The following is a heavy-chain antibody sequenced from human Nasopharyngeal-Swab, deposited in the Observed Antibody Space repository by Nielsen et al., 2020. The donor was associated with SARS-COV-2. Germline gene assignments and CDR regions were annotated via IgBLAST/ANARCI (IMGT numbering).Heavy chain of an antibody. J-gene: IGHJ4*02. CDR3: TRCGGGCYSGRDY. D-gene: IGHD2-15*01. CDR1: GFTFSDSA. Sequence: GGSLRLSCAASGFTFSDSAIHWVRQASGEGLEWVARIRSKGNNYATAYSASVKGRFIIFRDDPTNTAYLQMNSPKTEDTAMYYCTRCGGGCYSGRDYWGQGTLVTVSS. V-gene: IGHV3-73*01. CDR2: IRSKGNNYAT.